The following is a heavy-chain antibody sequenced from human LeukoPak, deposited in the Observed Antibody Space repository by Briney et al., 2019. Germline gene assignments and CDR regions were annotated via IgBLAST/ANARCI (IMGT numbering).Heavy chain of an antibody. J-gene: IGHJ5*02. CDR2: IYSGGST. CDR3: AKIVTYYYGSGSLGP. Sequence: GGSLRLSCAASGFTVSSNYMSWVRQAPGKGLEWVSVIYSGGSTYYADSVKGRFTISRDNSKNTLYLQMNSLRAEDMAVYYCAKIVTYYYGSGSLGPWGQGTLVTVSS. D-gene: IGHD3-10*01. CDR1: GFTVSSNY. V-gene: IGHV3-66*01.